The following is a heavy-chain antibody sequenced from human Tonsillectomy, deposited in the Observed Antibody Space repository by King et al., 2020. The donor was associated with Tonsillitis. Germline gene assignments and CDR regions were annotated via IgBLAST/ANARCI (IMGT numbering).Heavy chain of an antibody. V-gene: IGHV5-10-1*01. D-gene: IGHD3-16*01. J-gene: IGHJ4*02. CDR1: GYSFTSYW. Sequence: VQLVQSGAEVKKPGESLRISCKGSGYSFTSYWISWVRQMPGKGLEWMGRIXPSVSYTNYSPSFQGHVTISADKSISTAYLQWSSLKASDTAMYYCARRGWGELRETDYWGQGTLVTVSS. CDR3: ARRGWGELRETDY. CDR2: IXPSVSYT.